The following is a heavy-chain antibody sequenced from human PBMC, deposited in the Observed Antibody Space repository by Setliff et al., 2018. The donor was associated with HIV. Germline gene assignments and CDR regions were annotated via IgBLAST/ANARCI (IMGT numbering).Heavy chain of an antibody. Sequence: KSSETLSLTCTVSGDSISSYYWSWIRQPPGKGLECIGHLYHSGSTHYSPSLKSRVTMSVATSKNQFSLKLTAVTAADTAVYYCARDAGGSVGNYYFDYWGQGTLVTVSS. CDR2: LYHSGST. J-gene: IGHJ4*02. CDR3: ARDAGGSVGNYYFDY. V-gene: IGHV4-59*01. D-gene: IGHD2-15*01. CDR1: GDSISSYY.